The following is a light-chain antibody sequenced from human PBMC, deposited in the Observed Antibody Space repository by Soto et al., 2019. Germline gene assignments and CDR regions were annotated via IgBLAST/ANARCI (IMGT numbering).Light chain of an antibody. CDR3: AAWDDSLNGVV. CDR1: SSDVGSYNY. J-gene: IGLJ2*01. V-gene: IGLV2-14*01. Sequence: QSVLTQPASVSGSPGQSITISCTGTSSDVGSYNYVSWYQQHPGKAPKLMIYEVRNRPSGVSDRFSGSKSGKTASLTIFGLQAEDEADYYCAAWDDSLNGVVFGGGTKLTVL. CDR2: EVR.